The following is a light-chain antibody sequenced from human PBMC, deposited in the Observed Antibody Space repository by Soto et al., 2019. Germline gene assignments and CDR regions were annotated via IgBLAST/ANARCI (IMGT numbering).Light chain of an antibody. V-gene: IGKV1-5*03. CDR2: KSA. J-gene: IGKJ1*01. Sequence: IVMSQCPSSLSAFVGDTVTITCRASQDVDKWLAWYQQKPGKAPKLLIYKSATLNGGVPSRFSAIGSGTEYSLTISGLQPDDVATYYCQQYSSYWTFGQGTMVEIK. CDR1: QDVDKW. CDR3: QQYSSYWT.